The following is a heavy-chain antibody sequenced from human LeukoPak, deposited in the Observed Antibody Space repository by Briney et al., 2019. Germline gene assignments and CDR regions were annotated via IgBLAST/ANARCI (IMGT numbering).Heavy chain of an antibody. CDR1: GFIVSNSY. CDR3: ARDPSGNLYFDY. D-gene: IGHD6-19*01. CDR2: LHTGGRT. J-gene: IGHJ4*02. Sequence: GGSLRLSCAASGFIVSNSYMSWVRQAPGKGLEWVSVLHTGGRTSYADSVMGRFTISTDNSKNTLLLQMNSLRAEDTAVYYCARDPSGNLYFDYWGQGALVTVSS. V-gene: IGHV3-53*01.